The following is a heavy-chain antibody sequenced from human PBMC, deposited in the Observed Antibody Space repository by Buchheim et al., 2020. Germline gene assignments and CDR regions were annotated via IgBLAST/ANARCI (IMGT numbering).Heavy chain of an antibody. CDR3: AKVGGDSRSSYFDY. Sequence: EVQLLESGGGLVQPGGSLRLSCAASGLTFSNYAMNWVRQAPGKRLEWVSAITHRGGVTYYADSVKGRFTISRDNSKNPLYLQMNSLRAEDTAVYYCAKVGGDSRSSYFDYWGRGTL. J-gene: IGHJ4*02. CDR1: GLTFSNYA. CDR2: ITHRGGVT. V-gene: IGHV3-23*01. D-gene: IGHD3-22*01.